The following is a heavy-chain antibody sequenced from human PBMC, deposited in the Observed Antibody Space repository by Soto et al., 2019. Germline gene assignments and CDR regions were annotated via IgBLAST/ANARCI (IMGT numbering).Heavy chain of an antibody. CDR3: ARDMTTVTTCFDY. V-gene: IGHV3-30-3*01. J-gene: IGHJ4*02. CDR2: ISYDGSNK. CDR1: GFTFNSYA. D-gene: IGHD4-17*01. Sequence: ESGGGVVQPGRSLRLSCEASGFTFNSYAMHWVRQAPGEGLEWVALISYDGSNKYYADSVKGRFTISRDNSKNTLHLEMNSLRGEDTAVYYCARDMTTVTTCFDYWGQGTLVTVSS.